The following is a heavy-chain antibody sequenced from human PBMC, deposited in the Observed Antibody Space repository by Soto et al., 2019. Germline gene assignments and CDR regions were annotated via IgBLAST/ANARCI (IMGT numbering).Heavy chain of an antibody. J-gene: IGHJ4*02. Sequence: GESLKISCKGSGYSFTSYWIGWVRQMPGKGLEWMGIIYPGDSDTRYSPSFQGQVTISADKSISTAYLQWSSLKASDTAMYYCASYYDSSGYYHGPFDYCGQGTLVTVSS. D-gene: IGHD3-22*01. V-gene: IGHV5-51*01. CDR3: ASYYDSSGYYHGPFDY. CDR2: IYPGDSDT. CDR1: GYSFTSYW.